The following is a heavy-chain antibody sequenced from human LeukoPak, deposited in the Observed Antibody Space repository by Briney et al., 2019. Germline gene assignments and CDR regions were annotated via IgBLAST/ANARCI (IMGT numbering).Heavy chain of an antibody. CDR1: GYSISSSNW. Sequence: SETLSLTCAVSGYSISSSNWWSWIRQPPGKGLEWIGYIYYSGSTYYNPSLKSRVTMSVDTSKNQFSLKLSSVTAVDTAVYYCARMNSSTLPRGAFDIWGQGTMVTVSS. CDR3: ARMNSSTLPRGAFDI. CDR2: IYYSGST. V-gene: IGHV4-28*01. J-gene: IGHJ3*02. D-gene: IGHD2-2*01.